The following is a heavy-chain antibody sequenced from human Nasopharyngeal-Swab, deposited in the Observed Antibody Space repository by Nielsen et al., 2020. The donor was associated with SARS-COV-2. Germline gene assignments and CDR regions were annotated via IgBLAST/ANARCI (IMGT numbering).Heavy chain of an antibody. CDR3: ARDERTAGTIFGVVIIRGWFDP. J-gene: IGHJ5*02. V-gene: IGHV1-69*04. CDR2: IIPILGIA. CDR1: GGTFSSYA. D-gene: IGHD3-3*01. Sequence: SVKVSCKASGGTFSSYAISWVRQAPGQGLEWMGRIIPILGIANYAQKFQGRVTITADKSTSTAYMELSSLRSEDTAVYYCARDERTAGTIFGVVIIRGWFDPWGQGTLVTVSS.